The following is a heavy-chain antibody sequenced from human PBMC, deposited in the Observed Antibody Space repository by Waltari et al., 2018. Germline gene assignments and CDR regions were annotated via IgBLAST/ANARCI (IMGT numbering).Heavy chain of an antibody. V-gene: IGHV3-23*01. CDR3: AKDEGARIAPTYGMDV. J-gene: IGHJ6*02. Sequence: EAQLSESGGGLVQPGGSLRLSCAASGFPFSTYTMSWVRQAPGKGLEWVSVMSASGLIYYVESVKGRFSISRDNSKNTLYLLMNRLRDEDTAIYYCAKDEGARIAPTYGMDVWGQGTTVTVSS. CDR2: MSASGLI. D-gene: IGHD6-13*01. CDR1: GFPFSTYT.